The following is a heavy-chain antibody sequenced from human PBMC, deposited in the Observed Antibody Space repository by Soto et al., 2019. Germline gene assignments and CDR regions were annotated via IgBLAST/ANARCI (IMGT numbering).Heavy chain of an antibody. Sequence: RVSCAASGFTFSDYYMSWIRQAPGKGLEWVSYISGSSSYTNFADSVKGRFTISRDNAKNSMYLQMNTLRAEDTAVYYCARVRHAYSTYETDYWGQGTLVTVSS. V-gene: IGHV3-11*06. D-gene: IGHD4-4*01. CDR1: GFTFSDYY. J-gene: IGHJ4*02. CDR3: ARVRHAYSTYETDY. CDR2: ISGSSSYT.